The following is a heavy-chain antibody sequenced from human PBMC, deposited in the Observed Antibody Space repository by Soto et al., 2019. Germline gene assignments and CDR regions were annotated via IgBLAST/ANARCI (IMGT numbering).Heavy chain of an antibody. CDR3: ATSTIEPNYYDSSGYVYDAFDI. V-gene: IGHV1-46*03. J-gene: IGHJ3*02. CDR1: GYTFTSYY. CDR2: INPSGGST. Sequence: GASVKVSCKASGYTFTSYYMHWVRQAPGQGLEWMGIINPSGGSTSYAQKFQGRVTMTRDTSTSTVYMELSSLRSEDTAVYYCATSTIEPNYYDSSGYVYDAFDIWGQGTMVTVSS. D-gene: IGHD3-22*01.